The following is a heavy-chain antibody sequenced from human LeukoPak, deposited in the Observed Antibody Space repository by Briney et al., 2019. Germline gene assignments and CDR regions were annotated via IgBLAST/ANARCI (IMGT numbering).Heavy chain of an antibody. J-gene: IGHJ4*02. CDR3: ARGLPKYDSSGYYPPNFDY. CDR2: ISSSSSTI. D-gene: IGHD3-22*01. V-gene: IGHV3-48*01. Sequence: PGGSLRLSCAASGFTFSSYSMNWVRQAPGKGLEWVSYISSSSSTIYYADSVKGRFTISRDNAKNTLYLQMNSLRAEETAVYYYARGLPKYDSSGYYPPNFDYWGQGTLVTVSS. CDR1: GFTFSSYS.